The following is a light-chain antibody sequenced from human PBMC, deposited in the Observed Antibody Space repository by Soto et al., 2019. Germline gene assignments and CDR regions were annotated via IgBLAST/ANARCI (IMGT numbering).Light chain of an antibody. CDR1: QSISSW. V-gene: IGKV1-12*01. J-gene: IGKJ1*01. CDR2: AAS. CDR3: LQDHSYPRT. Sequence: IQGTKCPSTLSGSVDARFPIPCRASQSISSWLAWYQQKPGKAPKLLIYAASTLQSGVPSRFSGSVSGTEFTLTISSLQPEDFATYYCLQDHSYPRTCGQGTKVDIK.